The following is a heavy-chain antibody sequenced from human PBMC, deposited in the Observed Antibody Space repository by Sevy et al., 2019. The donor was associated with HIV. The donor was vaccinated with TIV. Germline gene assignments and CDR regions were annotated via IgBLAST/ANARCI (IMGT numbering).Heavy chain of an antibody. Sequence: GGSLRLSCAASGFTFSSYWMSWVRQAPGKGLEWVAVIWYDGSNKYYADSVKGRFTISRDNSKNTLYLQMNSLRAEDTAVYYCARGRYYDSSGYYGHDAFDIWGQGTMVTVSS. V-gene: IGHV3-33*08. D-gene: IGHD3-22*01. J-gene: IGHJ3*02. CDR1: GFTFSSYW. CDR2: IWYDGSNK. CDR3: ARGRYYDSSGYYGHDAFDI.